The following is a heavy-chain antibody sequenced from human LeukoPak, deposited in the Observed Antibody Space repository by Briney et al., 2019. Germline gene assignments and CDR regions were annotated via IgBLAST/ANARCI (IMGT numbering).Heavy chain of an antibody. D-gene: IGHD6-19*01. V-gene: IGHV3-11*03. CDR1: GFTFRDYY. CDR3: AKEGSSGWYSFFDY. Sequence: GGSLRLSCVASGFTFRDYYMSWIRRAPGKGLEWVSYISSSSSYIDYADSVKGRFTISRDNAKNSLHLQMKSLRAEDTAVYYCAKEGSSGWYSFFDYWGPGTLVTVSS. CDR2: ISSSSSYI. J-gene: IGHJ4*02.